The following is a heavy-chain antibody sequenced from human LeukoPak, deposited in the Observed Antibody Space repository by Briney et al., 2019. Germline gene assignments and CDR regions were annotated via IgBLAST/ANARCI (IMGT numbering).Heavy chain of an antibody. CDR1: GYTFISYA. D-gene: IGHD6-13*01. Sequence: ASVKVSCKPSGYTFISYAIHWVRQAPGHRLEWVGWINVVNGDTKYSQKLQGRVTITRDTPASTAYMELSSLRSEDTAVYYCARGPNGYSSSRLRHWFDPWGQGTLVTVSS. CDR2: INVVNGDT. V-gene: IGHV1-3*01. CDR3: ARGPNGYSSSRLRHWFDP. J-gene: IGHJ5*02.